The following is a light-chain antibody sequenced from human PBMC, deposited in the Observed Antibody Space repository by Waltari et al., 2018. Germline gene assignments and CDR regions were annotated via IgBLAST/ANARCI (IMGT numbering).Light chain of an antibody. CDR2: DAF. V-gene: IGKV1-33*01. CDR1: QDNYND. Sequence: DIRMTQSPSSLSASVGDRVTITCQASQDNYNDLDWYQQKPGKAPKLLIYDAFNLETGVPSRFSGSGSGTHFTLTISSLQPEDAATYYCQQYDSLPLSFGGGTKVDIK. J-gene: IGKJ4*01. CDR3: QQYDSLPLS.